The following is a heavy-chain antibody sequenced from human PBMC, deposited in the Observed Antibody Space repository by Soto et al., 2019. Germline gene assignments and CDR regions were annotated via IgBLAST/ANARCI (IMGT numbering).Heavy chain of an antibody. J-gene: IGHJ6*03. CDR3: AKDFIPSDGNGLLSDV. CDR1: GCKFSNYA. Sequence: EVQLLESGGGLVQAGGPGGFSGVDPGCKFSNYAINWCRKAPGNRLNWFSANTGRVAISYFTDPVKGRFTISKYNSRNTLVLQMNSLTAEDTAVYYCAKDFIPSDGNGLLSDVWGKGTTVTVSS. CDR2: NTGRVAIS. D-gene: IGHD2-15*01. V-gene: IGHV3-23*01.